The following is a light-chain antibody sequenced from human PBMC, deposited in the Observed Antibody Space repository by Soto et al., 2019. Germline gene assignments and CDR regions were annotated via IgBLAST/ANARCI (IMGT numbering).Light chain of an antibody. CDR1: QDISNY. V-gene: IGKV1-33*01. CDR3: QKYDHLQIT. Sequence: DIQMTQSPSSLSASVGDRVTITCQATQDISNYLNWYQQKPGKAPKLLIYDASNLETGVPSRFSRRRYRTDFNFTISSLQPEDIATYYCQKYDHLQITFGQETRLEIK. J-gene: IGKJ5*01. CDR2: DAS.